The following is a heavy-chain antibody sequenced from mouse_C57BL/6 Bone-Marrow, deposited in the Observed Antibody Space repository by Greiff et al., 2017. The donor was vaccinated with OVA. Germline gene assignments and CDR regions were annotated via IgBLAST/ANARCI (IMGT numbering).Heavy chain of an antibody. CDR1: GYSFTDYN. CDR3: IAWFAY. J-gene: IGHJ3*01. CDR2: ITPNNGGT. V-gene: IGHV1-18*01. Sequence: EVQLQQSGPELVKPGASVKIPCKASGYSFTDYNMDWVKQSHGKSLEWIGDITPNNGGTIYNQKFKGKATLNVDKSSSTAYMELRSLTTEDTAVYYCIAWFAYWGQGTLVTVSA.